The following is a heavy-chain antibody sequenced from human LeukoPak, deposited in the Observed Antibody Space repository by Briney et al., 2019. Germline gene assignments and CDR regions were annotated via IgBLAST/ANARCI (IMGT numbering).Heavy chain of an antibody. D-gene: IGHD4-23*01. CDR2: IKQDGSEK. V-gene: IGHV3-7*01. Sequence: PGGSLRLSCAASGFTFSSYWMSWVRQAPGKGLEWVANIKQDGSEKYYVDSVKGRFTISRDNAKNSLYLQMNSLRAEDTAVYYCARIYGGNSYYFDCWGQGTLVTVSS. CDR1: GFTFSSYW. CDR3: ARIYGGNSYYFDC. J-gene: IGHJ4*02.